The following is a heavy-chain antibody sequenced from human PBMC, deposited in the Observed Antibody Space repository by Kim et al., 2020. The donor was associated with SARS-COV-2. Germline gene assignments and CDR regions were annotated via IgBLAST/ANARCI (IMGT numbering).Heavy chain of an antibody. Sequence: GGSLRLSCAASGFTFNKYGMHWVRQAPGKGLEWVAIISYDGSNTYYADSVKGRFTISRDNSKNTLYLQMNSLRADDTAVYYCAKELEYQFLFYYYYGMDVWGRETTVTVSS. CDR1: GFTFNKYG. V-gene: IGHV3-30*18. D-gene: IGHD2-2*01. CDR2: ISYDGSNT. CDR3: AKELEYQFLFYYYYGMDV. J-gene: IGHJ6*02.